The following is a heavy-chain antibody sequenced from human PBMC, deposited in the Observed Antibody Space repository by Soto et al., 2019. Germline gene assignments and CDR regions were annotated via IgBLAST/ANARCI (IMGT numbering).Heavy chain of an antibody. J-gene: IGHJ5*02. D-gene: IGHD6-6*01. CDR2: IYYSGST. V-gene: IGHV4-59*01. CDR1: GGSISSYY. Sequence: SETLSLTCTVSGGSISSYYWSWIRQPPGKGLEWIGYIYYSGSTNYNPSLRSRVTISVDTSKNQFSLKLSSVTAADTAVYYCARGSVAARSRWWFDPWGQGTLVTVSS. CDR3: ARGSVAARSRWWFDP.